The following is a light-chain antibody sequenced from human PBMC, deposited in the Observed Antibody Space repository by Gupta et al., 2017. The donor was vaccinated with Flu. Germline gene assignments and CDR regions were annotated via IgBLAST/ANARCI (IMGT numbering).Light chain of an antibody. J-gene: IGLJ3*02. CDR2: RNN. CDR3: TAWDDSLSGWV. CDR1: SSNIESNY. Sequence: QSVLTQPPSASGTPGQRVTISCSGSSSNIESNYVYWYQQLPGTAPKLLIYRNNQQPSGVPDRFSGSKSGTSASLAISGLRSEDEADYYCTAWDDSLSGWVFGGGTKLTVL. V-gene: IGLV1-47*01.